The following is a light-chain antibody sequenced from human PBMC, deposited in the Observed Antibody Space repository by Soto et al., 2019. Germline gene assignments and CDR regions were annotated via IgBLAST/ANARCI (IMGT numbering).Light chain of an antibody. Sequence: DIQMTQSPSTLSASVGDRVTITCRASQSISSWLAWYQQKPGKAPKLLLYDASSFESGVPSRFTGSGSGTEFTLTISSLQPDDFATYFCQQYNSYSPTFGQGTKVEIK. CDR3: QQYNSYSPT. J-gene: IGKJ1*01. CDR2: DAS. V-gene: IGKV1-5*01. CDR1: QSISSW.